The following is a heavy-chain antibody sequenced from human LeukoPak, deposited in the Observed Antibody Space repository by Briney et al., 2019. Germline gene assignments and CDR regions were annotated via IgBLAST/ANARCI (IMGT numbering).Heavy chain of an antibody. CDR3: AKDLPAPYFDY. CDR1: GFTFSNYG. D-gene: IGHD2-2*01. V-gene: IGHV3-30*02. J-gene: IGHJ4*02. CDR2: IRYGGSIK. Sequence: GGSLRLSCAASGFTFSNYGMHWVRQAPGKGPEWVAFIRYGGSIKYYADSVKGRFTISRDNSKNTLYLQMNSLGAEDTAVYYCAKDLPAPYFDYWGQGTLVTVSS.